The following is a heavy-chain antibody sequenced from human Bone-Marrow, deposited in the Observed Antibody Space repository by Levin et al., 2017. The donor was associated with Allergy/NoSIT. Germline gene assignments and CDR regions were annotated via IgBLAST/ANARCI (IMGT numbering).Heavy chain of an antibody. Sequence: PGGSLRLSCAASQFIFDDHGMSWVRQAPGKGLEWVSGITCNSGTTGYVDSVKGRFTISRDNAKNTLYLQMNSLRVEDTALYYCARVGKYAVVADAFDLWGQGTMVTVSS. D-gene: IGHD2-15*01. J-gene: IGHJ3*01. CDR2: ITCNSGTT. V-gene: IGHV3-20*04. CDR3: ARVGKYAVVADAFDL. CDR1: QFIFDDHG.